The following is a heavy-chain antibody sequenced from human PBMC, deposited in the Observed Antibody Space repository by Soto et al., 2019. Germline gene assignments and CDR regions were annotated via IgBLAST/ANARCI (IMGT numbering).Heavy chain of an antibody. V-gene: IGHV3-30*03. CDR3: ARDWGLREYSSSSGSYYYGMDV. D-gene: IGHD6-6*01. CDR1: GFTFSSYG. Sequence: PGGSLRLSCAASGFTFSSYGMHWVRQAPGKWLEWVAVISYDGSNKYYADSVKGRFTISRDNSKNTLYLQMNSLRAEDTAVYYCARDWGLREYSSSSGSYYYGMDVWGQGXTVTVYS. CDR2: ISYDGSNK. J-gene: IGHJ6*02.